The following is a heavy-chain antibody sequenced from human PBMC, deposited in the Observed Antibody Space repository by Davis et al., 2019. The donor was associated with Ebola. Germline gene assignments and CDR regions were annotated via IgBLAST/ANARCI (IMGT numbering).Heavy chain of an antibody. D-gene: IGHD6-13*01. V-gene: IGHV1-46*03. Sequence: ASVKVSCKASGYTFTSYYIHWVRQAPGQGLEWVGIVNPSRGSTTYAQKFQGRVTMTRDTSTSTVYMELSSLRSDDTAVYYCARVGSSWPYYFDYWGQGTLVTVSS. CDR1: GYTFTSYY. CDR3: ARVGSSWPYYFDY. J-gene: IGHJ4*02. CDR2: VNPSRGST.